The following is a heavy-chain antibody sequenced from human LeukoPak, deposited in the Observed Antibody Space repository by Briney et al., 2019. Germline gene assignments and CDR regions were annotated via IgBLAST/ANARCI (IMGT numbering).Heavy chain of an antibody. J-gene: IGHJ6*02. CDR2: IGTAGDT. D-gene: IGHD2-2*01. Sequence: GGALRLSCVASGFSISTYDMFWVRQPTGKGLEWVSVIGTAGDTYYQDSVKDRFTISRDNVRNSLYLQMITLRAGDTAIYYCARAGKEYQFHGMDVWGQGSTVTVSS. CDR1: GFSISTYD. CDR3: ARAGKEYQFHGMDV. V-gene: IGHV3-13*01.